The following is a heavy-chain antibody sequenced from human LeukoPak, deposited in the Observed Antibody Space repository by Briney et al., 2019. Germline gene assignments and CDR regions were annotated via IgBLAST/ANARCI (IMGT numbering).Heavy chain of an antibody. J-gene: IGHJ4*02. CDR2: INHSGST. D-gene: IGHD2-15*01. Sequence: SETLSLTCAVYGGSFSGYYWSWIRQPPGKGLEWIWEINHSGSTNYNPSLKSRVTISVDTSKNQFPLKLSSVTAADTAVYYCARGRGYCSGGSCYGVHFDYWGQGTLVTVSS. V-gene: IGHV4-34*01. CDR3: ARGRGYCSGGSCYGVHFDY. CDR1: GGSFSGYY.